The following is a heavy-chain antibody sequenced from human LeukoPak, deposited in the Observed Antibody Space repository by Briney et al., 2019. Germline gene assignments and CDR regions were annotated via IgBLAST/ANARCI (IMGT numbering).Heavy chain of an antibody. V-gene: IGHV4-34*01. CDR2: INHSGST. D-gene: IGHD3-10*01. CDR3: ARGLSPRINMVRGVRPPFRGVFDY. Sequence: PSETLSLTCAVYGGSFSGYYWSWIRQPPGKGLEWIGEINHSGSTNYNPSLKSRVTISVDTSKNEFSLKLSSVTAADTAVYYCARGLSPRINMVRGVRPPFRGVFDYWGQGTLVTVSS. CDR1: GGSFSGYY. J-gene: IGHJ4*02.